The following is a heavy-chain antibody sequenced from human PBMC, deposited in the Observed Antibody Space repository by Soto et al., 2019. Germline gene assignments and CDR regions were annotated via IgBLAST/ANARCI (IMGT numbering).Heavy chain of an antibody. V-gene: IGHV4-30-4*01. Sequence: LSLTCTVPGGSISSGDYYWSWIRQPPGKGLEWIGYIYYSGSTYYNPSLKSRVTISVDTSKNQFSLKLSSVTAADTAVYYCARDYYDSSGPMPGAFDIWGQGTMVTVSS. D-gene: IGHD3-22*01. CDR3: ARDYYDSSGPMPGAFDI. CDR2: IYYSGST. J-gene: IGHJ3*02. CDR1: GGSISSGDYY.